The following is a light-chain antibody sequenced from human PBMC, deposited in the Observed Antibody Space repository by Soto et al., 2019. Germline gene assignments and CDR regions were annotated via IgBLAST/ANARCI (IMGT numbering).Light chain of an antibody. CDR1: QTISPW. Sequence: DIQMTQSPSTLSASVGDRVTITCRASQTISPWLAWYQQRPGKAPNLLIFDASTLESGVPSRFSGSGSGTDFTLTISSLQPEDFATYYCQQSYSSPITFGQGTRLEIK. V-gene: IGKV1-5*01. CDR2: DAS. CDR3: QQSYSSPIT. J-gene: IGKJ5*01.